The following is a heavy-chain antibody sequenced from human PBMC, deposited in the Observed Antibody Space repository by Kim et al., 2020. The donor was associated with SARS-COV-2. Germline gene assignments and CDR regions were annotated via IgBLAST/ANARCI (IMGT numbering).Heavy chain of an antibody. J-gene: IGHJ4*02. CDR3: ARAAEWSITGTTFGY. Sequence: PSLKGRVTLSVDTSKNQFSLKLSSVTAADTAVYYCARAAEWSITGTTFGYWGQGTLVTVSS. V-gene: IGHV4-30-2*05. D-gene: IGHD1-7*01.